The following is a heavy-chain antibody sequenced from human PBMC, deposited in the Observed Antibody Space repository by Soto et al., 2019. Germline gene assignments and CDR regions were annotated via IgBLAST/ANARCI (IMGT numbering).Heavy chain of an antibody. CDR3: ARGHPQGGMDV. CDR1: GGTFSSYT. V-gene: IGHV1-69*06. Sequence: QVQLVQSGAEVTKPGSSLKVSCKASGGTFSSYTINWVRQAPGQGLEWMGGVIPFLDTANYAQNFQGRVTITADKSTNTAFMELGSLRSEDTAVYYCARGHPQGGMDVWGQGTTVTVSS. J-gene: IGHJ6*02. CDR2: VIPFLDTA.